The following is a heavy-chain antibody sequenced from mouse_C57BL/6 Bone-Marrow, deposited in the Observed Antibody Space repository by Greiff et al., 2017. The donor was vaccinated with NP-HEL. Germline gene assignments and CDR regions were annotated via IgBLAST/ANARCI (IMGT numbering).Heavy chain of an antibody. V-gene: IGHV1-52*01. CDR1: GYTFTSYW. D-gene: IGHD2-2*01. CDR3: ARPYGYHAWFAY. J-gene: IGHJ3*01. CDR2: IDPSDSET. Sequence: VQLQQPGAELVRPGSSVKLSCKASGYTFTSYWMHWVKQRPIQGLEWIGNIDPSDSETHYNQKFKDKATLTVDKSSSTAYMQLSSLTSEDSAVYYCARPYGYHAWFAYWGQGTLVTVSA.